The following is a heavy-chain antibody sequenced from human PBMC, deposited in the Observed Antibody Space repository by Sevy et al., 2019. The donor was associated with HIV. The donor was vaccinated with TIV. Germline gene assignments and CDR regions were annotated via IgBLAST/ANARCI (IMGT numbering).Heavy chain of an antibody. CDR3: ASSGRCRYCSLLDY. CDR2: INPNSGDT. D-gene: IGHD3-10*01. Sequence: ASVKVSCKASGYTFTAYFIHWVRQAPGQGLEWMGWINPNSGDTNYAPKFQGRVTVTRDTSISTAYMELSRLRSDDTAVYYCASSGRCRYCSLLDYWGKGTLVTVSS. CDR1: GYTFTAYF. V-gene: IGHV1-2*02. J-gene: IGHJ4*02.